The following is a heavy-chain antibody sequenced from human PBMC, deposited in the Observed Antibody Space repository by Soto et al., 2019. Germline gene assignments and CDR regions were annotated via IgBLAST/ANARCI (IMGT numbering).Heavy chain of an antibody. Sequence: SETLSLTCTVSGGSISSYYWSWIRQPPGKGLEWIGYIYYSGSTNYNPSLKSRVTISVDTSKNQFSLKLSSVTAADTAVYYCARHLDFSKFGEFLYYYYGMDVWGQGTTVTVSS. D-gene: IGHD3-10*02. CDR2: IYYSGST. CDR3: ARHLDFSKFGEFLYYYYGMDV. V-gene: IGHV4-59*08. J-gene: IGHJ6*02. CDR1: GGSISSYY.